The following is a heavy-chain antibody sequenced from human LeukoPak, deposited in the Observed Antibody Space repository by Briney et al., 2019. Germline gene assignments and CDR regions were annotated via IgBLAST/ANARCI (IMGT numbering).Heavy chain of an antibody. D-gene: IGHD3-22*01. CDR2: IYPGDSDT. CDR1: GYSYTSYW. Sequence: GESLKISCKSSGYSYTSYWIGWVRQMPGKGLEWMGIIYPGDSDTRYSRSFQGQVTISADKSISTAYLQWSSLKASDTAMYYCARLGPYDSSGYYSIPFDYWGQGTLVTVSS. CDR3: ARLGPYDSSGYYSIPFDY. V-gene: IGHV5-51*01. J-gene: IGHJ4*02.